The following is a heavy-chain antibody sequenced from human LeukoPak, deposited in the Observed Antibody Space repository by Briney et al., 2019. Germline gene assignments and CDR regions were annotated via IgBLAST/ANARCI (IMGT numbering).Heavy chain of an antibody. V-gene: IGHV1-2*02. CDR3: TLFNH. CDR2: FNPNNGGT. D-gene: IGHD3-3*01. Sequence: ASVTVSCKASGYIFTDHHLHWVRQAPGQGLEWMGWFNPNNGGTNYAQKFQDRVTMTRDTSSTTAYMEMNRLRSEDTAVYYCTLFNHWGQGTLVSVSS. CDR1: GYIFTDHH. J-gene: IGHJ4*02.